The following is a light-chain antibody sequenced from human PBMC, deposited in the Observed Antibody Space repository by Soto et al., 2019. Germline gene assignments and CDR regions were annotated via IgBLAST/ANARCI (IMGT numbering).Light chain of an antibody. V-gene: IGLV2-14*01. Sequence: QSALTQPASVSGSPGQSITISCTGTSSDVGGYNYVSWYQQHPGKAPKLMIYEVSNRPSGVSNRFSGSKSGNTASLTISGLQAYDEADYYCSSFTSINTWVFGGGTQLTVL. CDR3: SSFTSINTWV. CDR2: EVS. J-gene: IGLJ7*01. CDR1: SSDVGGYNY.